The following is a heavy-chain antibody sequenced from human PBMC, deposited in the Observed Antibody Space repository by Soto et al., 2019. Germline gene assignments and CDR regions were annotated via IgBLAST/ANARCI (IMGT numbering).Heavy chain of an antibody. CDR1: GDSISNGYY. Sequence: PSETLSLTCAVSGDSISNGYYWAWIRQPPGKGLEWIGSIYHSGTTYYHPSLKSRVTISVDTSMNQFSLKLSSVTAADTAVYYCARGGRVTYYDFWRNKYGMDVWGQGTTVTVSS. CDR2: IYHSGTT. J-gene: IGHJ6*02. D-gene: IGHD3-3*01. V-gene: IGHV4-38-2*01. CDR3: ARGGRVTYYDFWRNKYGMDV.